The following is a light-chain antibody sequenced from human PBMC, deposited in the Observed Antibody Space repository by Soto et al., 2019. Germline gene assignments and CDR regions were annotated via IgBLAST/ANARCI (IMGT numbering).Light chain of an antibody. J-gene: IGKJ2*01. CDR2: DAS. CDR1: QSISSW. Sequence: DIRMTQSPSTLSASVGDRATITCRASQSISSWLAWYQQKPGKAPKLLIYDASSLKSGVPSRFSGSGSGTEFTLTISSLQPDDFATYYCQQYNSYLYTFGQGTKLEIK. V-gene: IGKV1-5*01. CDR3: QQYNSYLYT.